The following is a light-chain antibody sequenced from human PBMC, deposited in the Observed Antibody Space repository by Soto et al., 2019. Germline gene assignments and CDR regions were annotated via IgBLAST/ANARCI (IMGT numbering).Light chain of an antibody. Sequence: QSVLTQSPSVSGAPGQRVTISCTGSSSNIGAGYGVHWYQHLPGTAPKLLMYGNSIRPSGVPDRFSGSKSGTAASLAITGLQAEDEADYYCQSYDSSLSAVLFGGGTKLTVL. CDR2: GNS. CDR3: QSYDSSLSAVL. V-gene: IGLV1-40*01. J-gene: IGLJ2*01. CDR1: SSNIGAGYG.